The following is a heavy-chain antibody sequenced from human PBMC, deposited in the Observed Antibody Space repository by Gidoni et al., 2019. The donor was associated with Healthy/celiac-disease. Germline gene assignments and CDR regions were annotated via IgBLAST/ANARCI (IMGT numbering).Heavy chain of an antibody. D-gene: IGHD6-6*01. CDR3: ARDHSSSFAGFDP. J-gene: IGHJ5*02. V-gene: IGHV3-30*01. CDR1: GFTFSSYA. Sequence: QVQLVESGGGVVQHGRSLRLSCAASGFTFSSYAMHWVRQAPGKGLEWVAVISYDGSNKYYADSVKGRFTISRDNSKNTLYLQMNSLRAEDTAVYYCARDHSSSFAGFDPWGQGTLVTVSS. CDR2: ISYDGSNK.